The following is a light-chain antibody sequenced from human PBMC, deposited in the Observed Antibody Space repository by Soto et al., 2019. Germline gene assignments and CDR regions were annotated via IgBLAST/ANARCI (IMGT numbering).Light chain of an antibody. CDR2: GAS. CDR3: QQKITWPRT. CDR1: QGVTTN. J-gene: IGKJ4*01. V-gene: IGKV3-15*01. Sequence: EIVMTQSPATLSVSPGERATLSCRASQGVTTNLAWYQQKPGQAPRLLIYGASTRATGIPARFSGSGSGTGLTFPVSSLQSEDFPVYYCQQKITWPRTFGGGTKVAIK.